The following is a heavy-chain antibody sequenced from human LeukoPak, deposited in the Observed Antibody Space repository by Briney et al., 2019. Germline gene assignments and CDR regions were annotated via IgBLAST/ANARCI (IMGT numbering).Heavy chain of an antibody. Sequence: ASVKVSCKASGYTFTSYYMHWVRHAPGQGLEWMGIINPGGGSTSYAQKFQGRVTMTRDTSTSTVYMELSSLRSEDTAVYYCARSGVRYDSSVPFDYWGQETLVTVSS. CDR3: ARSGVRYDSSVPFDY. V-gene: IGHV1-46*01. CDR2: INPGGGST. D-gene: IGHD3-22*01. J-gene: IGHJ4*02. CDR1: GYTFTSYY.